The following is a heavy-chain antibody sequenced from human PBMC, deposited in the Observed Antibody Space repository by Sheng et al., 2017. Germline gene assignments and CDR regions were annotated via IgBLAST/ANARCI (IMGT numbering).Heavy chain of an antibody. J-gene: IGHJ5*02. CDR1: GGTFSSYA. D-gene: IGHD2-2*01. CDR3: AREDCSSTSCQNWFDP. CDR2: IIPILGIA. Sequence: QVQLVQSGAEVKKPGSSVKVSCKASGGTFSSYAISWVRQAPGQGLEWMGGIIPILGIANYAQKFQGRVTITADKSTSTAYMELSSLRSEDTAVYYCAREDCSSTSCQNWFDPWGQGTLVTVSS. V-gene: IGHV1-69*04.